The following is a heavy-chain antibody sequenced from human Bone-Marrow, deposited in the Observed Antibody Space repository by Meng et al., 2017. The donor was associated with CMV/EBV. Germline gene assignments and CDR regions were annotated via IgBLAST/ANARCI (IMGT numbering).Heavy chain of an antibody. V-gene: IGHV1-2*02. CDR1: GYTFTGYY. CDR3: ARVDRGITIFGVPPSADAFAI. CDR2: INPNSGGT. J-gene: IGHJ3*02. Sequence: SVKVSCKASGYTFTGYYMHWVRQAPGQGLEWMGWINPNSGGTNYAQKFQGRVTMTRDTSISTAYMELSRLRSDDTAVYYCARVDRGITIFGVPPSADAFAIWGPGTMVTGSS. D-gene: IGHD3-3*01.